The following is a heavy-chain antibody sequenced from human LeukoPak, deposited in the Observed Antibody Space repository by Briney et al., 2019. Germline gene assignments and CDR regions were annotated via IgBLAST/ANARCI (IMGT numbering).Heavy chain of an antibody. J-gene: IGHJ4*02. Sequence: GGSLRLSCAASGFTFSNAWMSWVRQAPGKGLEWVGRIKSKTDGGTTDYAAPVKGRFTISRDDSKNTLYLQMNSLKTEDTAVYYCARGGYCSSTSCYSLPFDYWGQGTLVTVSS. CDR3: ARGGYCSSTSCYSLPFDY. CDR2: IKSKTDGGTT. CDR1: GFTFSNAW. V-gene: IGHV3-15*01. D-gene: IGHD2-2*01.